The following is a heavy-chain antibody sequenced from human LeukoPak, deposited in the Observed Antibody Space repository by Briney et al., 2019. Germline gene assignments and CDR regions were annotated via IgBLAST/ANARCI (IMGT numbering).Heavy chain of an antibody. V-gene: IGHV4-30-4*01. CDR2: IYSSGST. CDR1: GGAINIGDYY. CDR3: ARTRSGTRYLDL. J-gene: IGHJ2*01. Sequence: SETLSLTCTVSGGAINIGDYYWTWIRQPPGKGLEWIGHIYSSGSTHYSPSLKSRITISLNTSKNQVSQKLTSVTAADTAVYYSARTRSGTRYLDLWGRGTLVTVSS. D-gene: IGHD1-7*01.